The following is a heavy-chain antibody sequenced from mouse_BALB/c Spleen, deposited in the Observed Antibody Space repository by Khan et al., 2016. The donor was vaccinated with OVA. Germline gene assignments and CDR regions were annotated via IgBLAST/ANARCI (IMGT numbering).Heavy chain of an antibody. CDR1: GFSFSSYT. CDR2: ISSGSTYT. CDR3: TRDGNYAHWYFDV. D-gene: IGHD2-1*01. J-gene: IGHJ1*01. Sequence: EVELVESGGGLVKPGGSLKLSCAASGFSFSSYTMSWVRQTPEKRLEWVATISSGSTYTYSPASVKGRFTISRDNAKNTLYLQMSSLKSEDTAMYYCTRDGNYAHWYFDVWGAGTTVTVSS. V-gene: IGHV5-6-4*01.